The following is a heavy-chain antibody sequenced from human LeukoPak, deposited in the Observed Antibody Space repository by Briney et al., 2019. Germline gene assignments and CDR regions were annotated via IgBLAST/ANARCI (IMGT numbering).Heavy chain of an antibody. CDR1: GFTFSSYG. V-gene: IGHV3-30*03. J-gene: IGHJ4*02. D-gene: IGHD4-17*01. CDR2: ISYDGSNK. Sequence: PGGSLRLSCAASGFTFSSYGMHWVRQAPGKGLEWVAVISYDGSNKYYADSVKGRFTISRDNSKNTLYLQMNSLRAEDTAVYYCARRPLDYGNFDYWGQGTLVTVSS. CDR3: ARRPLDYGNFDY.